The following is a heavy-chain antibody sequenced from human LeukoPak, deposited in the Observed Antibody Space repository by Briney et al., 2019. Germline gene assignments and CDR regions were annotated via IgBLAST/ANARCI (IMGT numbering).Heavy chain of an antibody. V-gene: IGHV3-30*18. CDR1: GFTFSSYG. D-gene: IGHD3-22*01. J-gene: IGHJ4*02. CDR3: AKAAQYYYDSSGYYPLDY. Sequence: GGSLGLSCAASGFTFSSYGMHWVRQAPGKGLEWVAVISYDGSNKYYADSVKGRFTISRDNSKNTLYLQMNSLRAEDTAVYYCAKAAQYYYDSSGYYPLDYWGQGTLVTVSS. CDR2: ISYDGSNK.